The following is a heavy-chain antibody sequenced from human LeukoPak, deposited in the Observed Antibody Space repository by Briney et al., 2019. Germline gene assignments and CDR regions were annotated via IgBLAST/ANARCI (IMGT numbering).Heavy chain of an antibody. V-gene: IGHV3-74*01. CDR3: AREDDGSWYGRLFDY. D-gene: IGHD6-13*01. CDR1: GFTFSSYW. CDR2: INSDGSST. J-gene: IGHJ4*02. Sequence: GGSLRLSCAASGFTFSSYWMHWVRRAPGKGLVWVSRINSDGSSTSYADSVKGRFTISRDNAKNTLYLQMNSLRAEDTAVYYCAREDDGSWYGRLFDYWGQGTLVTVSS.